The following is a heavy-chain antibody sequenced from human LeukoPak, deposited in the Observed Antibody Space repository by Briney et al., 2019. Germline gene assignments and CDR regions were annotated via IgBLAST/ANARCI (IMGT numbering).Heavy chain of an antibody. D-gene: IGHD6-19*01. CDR2: IYSGGST. V-gene: IGHV3-66*01. J-gene: IGHJ4*02. CDR3: ARAGSSGWYHFDY. CDR1: GFTVSSNY. Sequence: GGSLRLSCAASGFTVSSNYMSWVRQAPGKGLEWVSVIYSGGSTYYADSVKGRFTISRDNSMNTLYLQMNSLRAEDTAVYYCARAGSSGWYHFDYWGQGTLVTVSS.